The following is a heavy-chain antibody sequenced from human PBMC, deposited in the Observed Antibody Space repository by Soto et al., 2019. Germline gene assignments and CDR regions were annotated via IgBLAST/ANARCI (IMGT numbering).Heavy chain of an antibody. V-gene: IGHV3-30*18. CDR1: GFTFSSYG. D-gene: IGHD2-15*01. Sequence: QVQLVESGGGVVQPGRSPRLSCAASGFTFSSYGMHWVRQAPGKGLEWVAVISYDGSNKYYADSVKGRFTISRDNSKNTLYLQMNSLRAEDTAVYYCAKDAPHCSGGSCYPDYWGQGTLVTVSS. CDR3: AKDAPHCSGGSCYPDY. CDR2: ISYDGSNK. J-gene: IGHJ4*02.